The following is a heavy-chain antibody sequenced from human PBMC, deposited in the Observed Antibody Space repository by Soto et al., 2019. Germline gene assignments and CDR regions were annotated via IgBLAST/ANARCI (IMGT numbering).Heavy chain of an antibody. V-gene: IGHV4-30-4*01. CDR3: ARASAMVTNSYYYGMDV. CDR2: IYYSGST. Sequence: SSETLSLTCTVSGGSISSGDYYWSWIRQPPGKGLEWIGYIYYSGSTYYNPSLKSRVTISVDTSKNQFSLKLSSVTAADTAVYYCARASAMVTNSYYYGMDVWGQGTTVTVSS. J-gene: IGHJ6*02. CDR1: GGSISSGDYY. D-gene: IGHD5-18*01.